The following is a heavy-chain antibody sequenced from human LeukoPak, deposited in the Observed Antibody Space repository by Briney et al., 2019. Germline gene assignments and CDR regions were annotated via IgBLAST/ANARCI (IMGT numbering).Heavy chain of an antibody. CDR2: IYHSGSA. CDR3: ARGGGVYYDILTGYSPGVWFDP. CDR1: GGSISSSNW. J-gene: IGHJ5*02. D-gene: IGHD3-9*01. Sequence: KASETLSLTCAVSGGSISSSNWWSWVRQPPGKGLEWIGEIYHSGSANYNPSLKSRVTISVDKSKNQFSLKLSSVTAAGTAVYYCARGGGVYYDILTGYSPGVWFDPWGQGTLVTVSS. V-gene: IGHV4-4*02.